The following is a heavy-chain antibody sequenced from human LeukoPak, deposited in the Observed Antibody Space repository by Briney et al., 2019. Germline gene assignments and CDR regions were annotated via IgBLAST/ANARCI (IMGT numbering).Heavy chain of an antibody. D-gene: IGHD5-18*01. V-gene: IGHV3-48*03. CDR3: AALSGYNYGFFDY. Sequence: GGSLRLSCAASGFTFSSYEMNWVRQAPGKGLEWVSYISNGGSTIYYADSVKGRFTISRDNADNSLYLQMNSLRVEVTAVYYCAALSGYNYGFFDYWGQGTLVTVSS. CDR1: GFTFSSYE. J-gene: IGHJ4*02. CDR2: ISNGGSTI.